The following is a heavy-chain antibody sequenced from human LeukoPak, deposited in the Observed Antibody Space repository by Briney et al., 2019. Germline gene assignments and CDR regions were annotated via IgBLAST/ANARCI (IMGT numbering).Heavy chain of an antibody. CDR3: ARLDQLLVVYFDY. CDR1: GFTFGTYS. D-gene: IGHD2-2*01. Sequence: GGSLRLSCVASGFTFGTYSMSWVRQTAEKGLEWVSGILGDGRTTDYADSVKGRFTISRDTSKNTLYLHMNSLRVEDTAVYYCARLDQLLVVYFDYWGQGTLVTVSS. V-gene: IGHV3-23*01. CDR2: ILGDGRTT. J-gene: IGHJ4*02.